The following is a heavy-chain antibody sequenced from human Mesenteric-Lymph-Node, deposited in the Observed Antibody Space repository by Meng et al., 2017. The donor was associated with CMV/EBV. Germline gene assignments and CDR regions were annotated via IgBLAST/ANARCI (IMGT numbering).Heavy chain of an antibody. CDR3: ARGWRGGSLTVLAP. V-gene: IGHV3-13*01. Sequence: GESLKISCAVSGFTFSAYDMHWVRQVTGKGLEWVSSIGTAGDTYYPGSVRGRFTISRENGKNSLYLEMSSLRAGDTAVYYCARGWRGGSLTVLAPWGQGTLVTVSS. CDR2: IGTAGDT. J-gene: IGHJ5*02. CDR1: GFTFSAYD. D-gene: IGHD3-9*01.